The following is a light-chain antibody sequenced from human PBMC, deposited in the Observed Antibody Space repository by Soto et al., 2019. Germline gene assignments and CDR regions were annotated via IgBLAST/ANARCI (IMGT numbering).Light chain of an antibody. V-gene: IGKV1-5*03. CDR3: QQYSTYPART. J-gene: IGKJ1*01. Sequence: DIQMTQSPSTLPASVGDRVTITCRASQNINSWLAWYQQKPGKSPKLLIYKSSSLKRGVPSRFTGNGFGTELIFPLSSLQPDDFSTYYRQQYSTYPARTFGQGTKVEIK. CDR1: QNINSW. CDR2: KSS.